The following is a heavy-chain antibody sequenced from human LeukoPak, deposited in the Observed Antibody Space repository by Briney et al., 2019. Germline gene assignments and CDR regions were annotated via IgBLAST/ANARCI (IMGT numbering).Heavy chain of an antibody. CDR1: GYSISSGYY. CDR3: AGGFTEQWLVDFDY. J-gene: IGHJ4*02. D-gene: IGHD6-19*01. Sequence: SETLSLTCNVSGYSISSGYYWGWIRQPPGKGLEWIGNIYHSGTSYYKPSLKSRVTFSLDMSKNQFSLKLGSVTAADTAVYYCAGGFTEQWLVDFDYWGQGTLVTVSS. V-gene: IGHV4-38-2*02. CDR2: IYHSGTS.